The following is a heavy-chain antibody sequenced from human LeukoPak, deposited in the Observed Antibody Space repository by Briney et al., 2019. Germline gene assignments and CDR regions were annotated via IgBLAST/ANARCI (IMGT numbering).Heavy chain of an antibody. CDR1: GGTFSSYA. J-gene: IGHJ4*02. D-gene: IGHD1-26*01. Sequence: ASVKVSCKASGGTFSSYAMSWVRQAPGKGLEWVSSISGSGGRTYYADSVKGRFTISRDNSKNTLYLQMNSLRAEDTAVYYCAKGGAEWELLYGQGEFDYWGQGTLVSVSS. V-gene: IGHV3-23*01. CDR3: AKGGAEWELLYGQGEFDY. CDR2: ISGSGGRT.